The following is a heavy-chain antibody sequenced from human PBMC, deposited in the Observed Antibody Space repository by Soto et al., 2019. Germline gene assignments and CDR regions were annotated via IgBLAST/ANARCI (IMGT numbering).Heavy chain of an antibody. J-gene: IGHJ5*02. CDR1: GGSFSGYY. V-gene: IGHV4-34*01. Sequence: QVQLQQWGAGLLKPSETLSLTCAVYGGSFSGYYWSWIRQPPGKGLEWIGEINHSGSTNYNPSLTTPVTISVDTSKNQFSLKLSSVTAADTAVYYCARGRGVLWFGDWFDPWCQGTLVTVSS. D-gene: IGHD3-10*01. CDR3: ARGRGVLWFGDWFDP. CDR2: INHSGST.